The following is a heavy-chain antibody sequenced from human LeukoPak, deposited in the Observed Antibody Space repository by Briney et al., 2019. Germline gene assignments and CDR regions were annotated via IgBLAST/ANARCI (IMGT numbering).Heavy chain of an antibody. Sequence: PGRSLRLSCAASGFTFDDYAMHWVRQAPGKGLEWVSGISWNSGSIGYADSVKGRFTISRDNAKNSLYLQMNSLRAEDTALYYCARGVDIVVVDGRYNWFDPWGQGTLVTVSS. J-gene: IGHJ5*02. CDR1: GFTFDDYA. CDR3: ARGVDIVVVDGRYNWFDP. V-gene: IGHV3-9*01. CDR2: ISWNSGSI. D-gene: IGHD2-2*01.